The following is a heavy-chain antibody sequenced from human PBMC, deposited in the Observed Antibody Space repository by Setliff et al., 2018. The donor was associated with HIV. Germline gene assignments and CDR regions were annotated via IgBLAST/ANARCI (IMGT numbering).Heavy chain of an antibody. Sequence: GGSLRLSCTASEFTFSNYWMNWVRQAPGKGLEWVANIKQGGSEKNYVDSVKGRFSVSRDDAKNSLYLQMNSLKSEDTAIYYCTTGSNSFWSGYSKHWGQGALVTVSS. CDR3: TTGSNSFWSGYSKH. V-gene: IGHV3-7*03. CDR1: EFTFSNYW. CDR2: IKQGGSEK. J-gene: IGHJ4*02. D-gene: IGHD3-3*01.